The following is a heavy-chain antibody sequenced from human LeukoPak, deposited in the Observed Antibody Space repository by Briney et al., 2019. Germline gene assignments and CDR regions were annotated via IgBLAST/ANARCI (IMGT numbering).Heavy chain of an antibody. CDR1: GFTFDDYG. CDR3: ARDCHRYSSSWPDAFDI. Sequence: PGGSLRLSCAASGFTFDDYGMSWVRQAPGKGLEWVSGINWNGGSTGYADSVKGRFTISRDNAKNSLYLQMNSLRAEDTAVYYCARDCHRYSSSWPDAFDIWGQGTMVTVSS. V-gene: IGHV3-20*04. CDR2: INWNGGST. J-gene: IGHJ3*02. D-gene: IGHD6-13*01.